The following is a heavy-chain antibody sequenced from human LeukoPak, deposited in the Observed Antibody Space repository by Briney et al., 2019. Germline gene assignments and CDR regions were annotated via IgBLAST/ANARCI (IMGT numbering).Heavy chain of an antibody. J-gene: IGHJ6*03. V-gene: IGHV1-2*02. Sequence: ASVKVSCKASGYTFTGYYMHWVRQTPGQGLEWMGWINPNSGGTNYAQKFQGRITITRNTSISTAYMELSSLRSEDAALYYCARSGGSGWYFGINSHYYYMDVWGKGTTVTVSS. D-gene: IGHD6-19*01. CDR3: ARSGGSGWYFGINSHYYYMDV. CDR2: INPNSGGT. CDR1: GYTFTGYY.